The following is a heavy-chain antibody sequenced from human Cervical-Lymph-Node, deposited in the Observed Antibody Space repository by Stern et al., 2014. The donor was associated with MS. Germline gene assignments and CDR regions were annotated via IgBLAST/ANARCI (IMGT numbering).Heavy chain of an antibody. V-gene: IGHV7-4-1*02. CDR2: INTKTGNP. J-gene: IGHJ4*02. CDR3: ARGSDGAAMPY. D-gene: IGHD3-16*01. Sequence: VQLVESGAELKKPGASVNVSCTAAGYIFTAYAMNCVRQAPGQGLEWMGWINTKTGNPTYAQGFTGQCVFSLDTSVSKAFLQINSLKAEDTAVYYCARGSDGAAMPYWGQGSLVTVSS. CDR1: GYIFTAYA.